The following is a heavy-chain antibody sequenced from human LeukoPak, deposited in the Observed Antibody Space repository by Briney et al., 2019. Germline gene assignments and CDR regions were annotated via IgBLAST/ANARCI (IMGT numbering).Heavy chain of an antibody. D-gene: IGHD2-21*01. V-gene: IGHV1-2*02. CDR1: GYSFTDYY. CDR3: ARADRLHGGPYLIGP. J-gene: IGHJ5*02. CDR2: INPNSGGT. Sequence: ASVKVSCKTSGYSFTDYYMHWVRQAPGQGLEWMGWINPNSGGTSSAQKSQGRVTMTRDTSITTVYMEVSWLTSDDTAIYYCARADRLHGGPYLIGPWGQGTLVTVSS.